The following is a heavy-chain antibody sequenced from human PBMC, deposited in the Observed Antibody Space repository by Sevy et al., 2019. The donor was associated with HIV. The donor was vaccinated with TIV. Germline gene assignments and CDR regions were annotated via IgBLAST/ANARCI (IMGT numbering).Heavy chain of an antibody. V-gene: IGHV3-23*01. CDR2: LSFGCGEI. D-gene: IGHD2-8*01. CDR3: AREGCTKPHDY. Sequence: GGSLRLSCAASGFTFSKYSMSWVRQPPGKGLEWVSTLSFGCGEINYADSVKGRFTISGDNSKSSVYLQMNNLRPEDTAVYYCAREGCTKPHDYWGQGTLVTVSS. CDR1: GFTFSKYS. J-gene: IGHJ4*02.